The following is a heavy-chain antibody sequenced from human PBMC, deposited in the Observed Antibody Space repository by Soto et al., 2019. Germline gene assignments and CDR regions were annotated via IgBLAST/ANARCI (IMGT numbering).Heavy chain of an antibody. CDR3: ARAVTPYFGTWFDP. Sequence: PSETLSLTCAVAGGSITGGNTYCWGWIRQPPGKGLEWIGSISHTGSTSYTPSLKSRFSMSVDKSKNQFSLKLSSVTAADMAVYYCARAVTPYFGTWFDPWGQGTLVTVSS. J-gene: IGHJ5*02. D-gene: IGHD3-10*01. CDR1: GGSITGGNTYC. CDR2: ISHTGST. V-gene: IGHV4-30-2*01.